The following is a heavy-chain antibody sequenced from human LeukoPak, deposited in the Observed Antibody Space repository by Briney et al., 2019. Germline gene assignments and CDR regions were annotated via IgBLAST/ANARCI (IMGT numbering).Heavy chain of an antibody. CDR1: GFTFSSYS. CDR2: TTSRSTYI. J-gene: IGHJ6*03. D-gene: IGHD1-26*01. CDR3: ARVLLGATTINYYYYYMDV. Sequence: GGSLRLSCAASGFTFSSYSMNWVRQAPGKGLEWVSSTTSRSTYINYADSAKGRFTISRDNAKNSLYLQMNSLRAEDTAVYYCARVLLGATTINYYYYYMDVWGKGTTVTVSS. V-gene: IGHV3-21*01.